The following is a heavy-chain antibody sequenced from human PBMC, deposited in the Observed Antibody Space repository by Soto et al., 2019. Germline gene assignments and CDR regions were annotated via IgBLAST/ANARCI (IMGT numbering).Heavy chain of an antibody. CDR3: ARRSGSSTNWFDP. V-gene: IGHV5-10-1*01. CDR1: GYSFTSYW. D-gene: IGHD6-6*01. Sequence: GESLKISCQGSGYSFTSYWISWVRQMPGKGLEWMGRIDPSDSYTNYSPSFQGHVTISADKSISTAYLQWSSLKASDTAMYYCARRSGSSTNWFDPWGQGTLVTVSS. CDR2: IDPSDSYT. J-gene: IGHJ5*02.